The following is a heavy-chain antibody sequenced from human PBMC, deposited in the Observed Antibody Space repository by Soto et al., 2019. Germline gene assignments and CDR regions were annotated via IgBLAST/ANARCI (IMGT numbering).Heavy chain of an antibody. CDR3: AKDEKIA. J-gene: IGHJ5*02. V-gene: IGHV3-30*18. Sequence: GGSLRLSCAASGFTFSSYGMHWVRQAPGKGLEWVAVISYDGSNKYYADSVKGRFTISRDNSKNTLYLQMNSLRAEDTAVYYCAKDEKIAWGQGTLVTVSS. CDR2: ISYDGSNK. CDR1: GFTFSSYG.